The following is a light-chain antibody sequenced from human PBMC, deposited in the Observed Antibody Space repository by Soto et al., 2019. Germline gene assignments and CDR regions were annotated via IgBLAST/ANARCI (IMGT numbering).Light chain of an antibody. Sequence: EIVLTQSPGTLSLSPGERATLSCRASQIVSSSYLAWYQQKPGQAPRLLIYDASSRATGIPDRFSGSGSGTDFTFTISRLEPEDFAVYYCQQYDTSAITFGQGTRLEMK. CDR1: QIVSSSY. CDR3: QQYDTSAIT. J-gene: IGKJ5*01. CDR2: DAS. V-gene: IGKV3-20*01.